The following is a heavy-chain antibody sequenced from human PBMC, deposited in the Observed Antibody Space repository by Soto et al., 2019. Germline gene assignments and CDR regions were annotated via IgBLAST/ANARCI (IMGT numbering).Heavy chain of an antibody. J-gene: IGHJ4*02. V-gene: IGHV5-51*01. CDR3: ARSGRNAYDFGY. D-gene: IGHD3-3*01. CDR1: GYSFTNYW. CDR2: IYPGDSDT. Sequence: GESLKISCECSGYSFTNYWVGWVRQMPGKGLEWMGIIYPGDSDTRYSPSFQGQVTISADKFISTAYLQWSSLKASDTAIYYCARSGRNAYDFGYWGQGTLVTVSS.